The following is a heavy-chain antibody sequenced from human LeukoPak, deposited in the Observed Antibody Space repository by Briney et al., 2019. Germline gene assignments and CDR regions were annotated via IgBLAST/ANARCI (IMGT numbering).Heavy chain of an antibody. V-gene: IGHV1-2*02. CDR1: GYTFTGYY. CDR2: INPSSGGT. CDR3: ATFMTTVTTGLGY. J-gene: IGHJ4*02. D-gene: IGHD4-17*01. Sequence: ASVKVSCKASGYTFTGYYMHWVRQAPGQGLEWMGWINPSSGGTNYAQKFQGRVTMTRDTSISTAYMELSRLRSDDTAVYYCATFMTTVTTGLGYWGQGTLVTVSS.